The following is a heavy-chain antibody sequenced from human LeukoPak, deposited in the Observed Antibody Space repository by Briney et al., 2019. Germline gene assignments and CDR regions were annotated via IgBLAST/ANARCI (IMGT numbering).Heavy chain of an antibody. Sequence: GGSLRLSCAASGFTFSSYAMSWVRQAPGKGLEWVSAISGSGGSTYYADSVKGRFTISRDNSKDTLYLQMNSLRAEDTAVYYCAKDIGYFDWLFDYWGQGPLVTVSS. CDR2: ISGSGGST. CDR3: AKDIGYFDWLFDY. CDR1: GFTFSSYA. D-gene: IGHD3-9*01. J-gene: IGHJ4*02. V-gene: IGHV3-23*01.